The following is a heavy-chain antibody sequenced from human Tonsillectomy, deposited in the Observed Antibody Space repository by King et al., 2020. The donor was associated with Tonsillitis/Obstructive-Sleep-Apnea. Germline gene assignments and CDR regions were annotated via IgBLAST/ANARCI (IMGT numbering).Heavy chain of an antibody. CDR3: ARGRGTYGDSGDWFDP. D-gene: IGHD4-17*01. Sequence: QLVQSGAEVKKPGASVKVSCKASGYTFTSYGISWVRQAPGQGLEWMGCISAYNGNTNTNYAQKLQGRVTMTTDTSPSTAYMELRSLRSDDTAVYSCARGRGTYGDSGDWFDPWGQGALLTVSS. J-gene: IGHJ5*02. V-gene: IGHV1-18*01. CDR1: GYTFTSYG. CDR2: ISAYNGNTNT.